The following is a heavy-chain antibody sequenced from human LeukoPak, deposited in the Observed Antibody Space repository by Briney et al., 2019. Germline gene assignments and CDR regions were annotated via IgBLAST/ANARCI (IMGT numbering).Heavy chain of an antibody. V-gene: IGHV3-9*01. CDR3: AKAWGYDILTGYHDY. CDR1: GFTFYDYA. J-gene: IGHJ4*02. Sequence: GGSLRLSCAASGFTFYDYAMHWVRQAPGKGLEWVSGISWNSGSIGYADSVKGRFTISRDNAKNSLYLQMNSLRAEDTALYYCAKAWGYDILTGYHDYWGQGTLVTVSS. D-gene: IGHD3-9*01. CDR2: ISWNSGSI.